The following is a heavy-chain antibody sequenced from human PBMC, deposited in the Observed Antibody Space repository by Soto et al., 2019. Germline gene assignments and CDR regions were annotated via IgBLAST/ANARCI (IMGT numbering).Heavy chain of an antibody. CDR3: AVFKKQSSGGPQGAYYFDY. J-gene: IGHJ4*02. CDR1: GGSFSGYY. D-gene: IGHD6-19*01. V-gene: IGHV4-34*01. Sequence: SETLSLTCAVYGGSFSGYYWSWIRQPPGKGLEWIGEINHSGSTNYNPSLKSRVTISVDTSKNQFSLKLSSVTAADTAVYYCAVFKKQSSGGPQGAYYFDYWGQGTLVTVSS. CDR2: INHSGST.